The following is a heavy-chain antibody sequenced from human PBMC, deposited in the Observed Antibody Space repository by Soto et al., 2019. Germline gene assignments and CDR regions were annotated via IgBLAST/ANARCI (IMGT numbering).Heavy chain of an antibody. V-gene: IGHV1-2*02. D-gene: IGHD1-20*01. CDR2: INSNTGGT. CDR1: GYTFKDYF. CDR3: ARETVVTGTHHFDY. J-gene: IGHJ4*02. Sequence: ASVKVSCKASGYTFKDYFLHWVRQAPGQGLEWMGWINSNTGGTNYAQKFQGRVTMTRDTPISTAYMELSRLTSDDTAVYHCARETVVTGTHHFDYWGQGTLVTVSS.